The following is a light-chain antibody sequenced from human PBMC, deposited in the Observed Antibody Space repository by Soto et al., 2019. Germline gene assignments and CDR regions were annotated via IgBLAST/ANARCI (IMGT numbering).Light chain of an antibody. V-gene: IGKV3D-20*02. J-gene: IGKJ3*01. CDR2: DAS. Sequence: EILLTQSPGTLSLSPGERATLSCRASQSVSSSYLAWYQQKPGQAPRLLIYDASNRVTGIPARFSGSWSGTDFTLPISSLEPEDFAVYYCQQYNDWPFTFGPGTKVDIK. CDR3: QQYNDWPFT. CDR1: QSVSSSY.